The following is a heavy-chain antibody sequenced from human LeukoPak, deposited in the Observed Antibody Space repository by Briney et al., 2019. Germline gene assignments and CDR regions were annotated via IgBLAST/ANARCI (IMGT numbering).Heavy chain of an antibody. Sequence: HPGGSLRLSCAGSGFTFSSNDMSWVRQPPGKGLEWVSYISITSKTIKYADSVKGRFTISRDNSKNTLYLQMNSLRAEDTAVYYCASGQPFDYWGQGTLVTVSS. CDR2: ISITSKTI. CDR3: ASGQPFDY. J-gene: IGHJ4*02. CDR1: GFTFSSND. D-gene: IGHD2-2*01. V-gene: IGHV3-48*01.